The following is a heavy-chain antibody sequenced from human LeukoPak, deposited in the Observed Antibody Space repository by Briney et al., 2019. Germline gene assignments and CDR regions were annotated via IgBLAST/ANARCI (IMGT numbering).Heavy chain of an antibody. V-gene: IGHV3-30*02. CDR1: GFTFSSNG. CDR3: ARALEMALQHQYFDY. CDR2: IQYDGSKK. Sequence: PGGSLRLSCVASGFTFSSNGMHWVRQAPGKGLEWVTFIQYDGSKKYYADSVKGRFTISRDNSKNTLYLEMNSLRSEDTAVYYCARALEMALQHQYFDYWGQGTLVTVSS. J-gene: IGHJ4*02. D-gene: IGHD5-24*01.